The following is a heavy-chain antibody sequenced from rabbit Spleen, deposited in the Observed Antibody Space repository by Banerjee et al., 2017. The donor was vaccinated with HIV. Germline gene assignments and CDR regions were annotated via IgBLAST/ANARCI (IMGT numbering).Heavy chain of an antibody. Sequence: QEQLEESGGGLVKPGGTLTLTCKASGIDFNDDVYMCWVRQAPGKRPEWIACVGGGGFTYSATWATGRFTISKTSSTTVTLQVTSLTAADTATYFCARDTGTSFSSYGMDLWGPGTLVTVS. CDR2: VGGGGFT. D-gene: IGHD8-1*01. CDR3: ARDTGTSFSSYGMDL. V-gene: IGHV1S45*01. CDR1: GIDFNDDVY. J-gene: IGHJ6*01.